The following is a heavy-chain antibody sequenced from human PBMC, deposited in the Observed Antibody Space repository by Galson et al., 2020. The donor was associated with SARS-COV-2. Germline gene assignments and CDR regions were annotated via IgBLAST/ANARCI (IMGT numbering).Heavy chain of an antibody. CDR1: GASISSGDYY. CDR3: TRADFGSTYYYYMNV. V-gene: IGHV4-30-4*01. Sequence: SETLSLTCTVSGASISSGDYYWNWIRQSPGKGLEWIGYMYHSGNTNYNPSLRGRIAISVDTSKNQFSLTLTSVTAADTAVYYCTRADFGSTYYYYMNVWGKGTTVTVSS. D-gene: IGHD3-10*01. J-gene: IGHJ6*03. CDR2: MYHSGNT.